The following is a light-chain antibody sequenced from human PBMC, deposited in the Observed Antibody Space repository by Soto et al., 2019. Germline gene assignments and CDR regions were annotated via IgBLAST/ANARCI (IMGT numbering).Light chain of an antibody. J-gene: IGKJ5*01. CDR2: GAS. Sequence: LSLSPGERATLSCRASQSLTSSHLAWYQQKPGQAPRLLMFGASSRATGIPDRFSGSGSGTDFTLTISRLEPEDFAVYHCQQYGSSPLITFGQVTRLEIK. CDR1: QSLTSSH. V-gene: IGKV3-20*01. CDR3: QQYGSSPLIT.